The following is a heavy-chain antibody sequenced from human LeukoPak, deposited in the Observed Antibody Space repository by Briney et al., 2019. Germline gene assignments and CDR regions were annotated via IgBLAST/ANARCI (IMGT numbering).Heavy chain of an antibody. J-gene: IGHJ6*03. CDR3: ASFTIFGPYYYYYYMDV. V-gene: IGHV3-7*01. CDR1: GFTFSSYW. CDR2: IKQDGSEK. D-gene: IGHD3-3*01. Sequence: PGGSLRLSCAASGFTFSSYWMSWVRQAPGKGLGWVANIKQDGSEKYYVDSVKGRFTISRDNAKNSLYLQMNSLRAEDTAVYYCASFTIFGPYYYYYYMDVWGKGTTVTVSS.